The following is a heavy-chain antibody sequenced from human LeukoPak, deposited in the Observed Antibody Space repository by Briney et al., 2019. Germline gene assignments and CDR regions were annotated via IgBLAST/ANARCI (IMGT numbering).Heavy chain of an antibody. V-gene: IGHV4-38-2*02. D-gene: IGHD3-22*01. CDR2: IYHSGST. J-gene: IGHJ3*02. CDR1: GYSISSGYY. Sequence: PSETLSLTCTVSGYSISSGYYWGWIRQPPGKGLEWIGSIYHSGSTYYNPSLKSRVTISVDTSKNQFSPKLSSVTAADTAVYYCAWASSGRIPHIWGQGTMVTVSS. CDR3: AWASSGRIPHI.